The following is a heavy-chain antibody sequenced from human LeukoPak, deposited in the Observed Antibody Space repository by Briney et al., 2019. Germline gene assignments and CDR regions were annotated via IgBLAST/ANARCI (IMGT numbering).Heavy chain of an antibody. CDR3: ASPSMNSTSNWFQNYYMDV. J-gene: IGHJ6*03. V-gene: IGHV3-30*02. Sequence: GGSLRLSCAASGFAFRSYGMHWVRQAPGKGLEWVAFIPYDGSKEYYADSVKGRFTISRDNSKNTLYLQMNSLRSEDTAVYYCASPSMNSTSNWFQNYYMDVWGKGTTVTVSS. CDR2: IPYDGSKE. CDR1: GFAFRSYG. D-gene: IGHD2-2*01.